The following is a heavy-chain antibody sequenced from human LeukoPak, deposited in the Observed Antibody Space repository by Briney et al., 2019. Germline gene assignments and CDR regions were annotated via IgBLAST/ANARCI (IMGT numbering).Heavy chain of an antibody. V-gene: IGHV1-3*03. D-gene: IGHD3-10*01. CDR1: GYTFTSYA. CDR3: ARGQGGILWFGELFDYFDY. J-gene: IGHJ4*02. CDR2: INAGNGNT. Sequence: GASVTVSCKASGYTFTSYAMHWVRQAPGQRLEWMGWINAGNGNTKYSQEFQGRVTITRDTSASTAYMELSSLRSEDMAVYYCARGQGGILWFGELFDYFDYWGQGTLVTVSS.